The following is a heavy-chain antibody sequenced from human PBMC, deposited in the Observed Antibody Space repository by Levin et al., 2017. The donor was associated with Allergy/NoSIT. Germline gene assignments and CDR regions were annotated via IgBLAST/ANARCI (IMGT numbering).Heavy chain of an antibody. D-gene: IGHD3-10*01. J-gene: IGHJ4*02. CDR1: GFTFSSYG. CDR2: ISGNGLST. CDR3: AKDVNPGWFYFASY. Sequence: SCAGSGFTFSSYGMIWVRQGPGKGLEWVSSISGNGLSTFYADSVKGRFTVSRDNSKKTLFLQLNSLRAEDTATYFCAKDVNPGWFYFASYWGQGTVVIVSS. V-gene: IGHV3-23*01.